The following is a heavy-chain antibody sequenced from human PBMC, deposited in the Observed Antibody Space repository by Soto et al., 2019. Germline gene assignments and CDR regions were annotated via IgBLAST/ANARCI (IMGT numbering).Heavy chain of an antibody. J-gene: IGHJ4*02. CDR3: SYDSSGYLDY. CDR2: TNSGNGNT. V-gene: IGHV1-3*04. D-gene: IGHD3-22*01. CDR1: GYTFTTFA. Sequence: SVRVSCNASGYTFTTFAMHWVRQGPGQRLEWIGWTNSGNGNTKNSQKVQGRVTITRDTTASTAHMELSSMRSEDTAVYYCSYDSSGYLDYWVQGSLVTVSS.